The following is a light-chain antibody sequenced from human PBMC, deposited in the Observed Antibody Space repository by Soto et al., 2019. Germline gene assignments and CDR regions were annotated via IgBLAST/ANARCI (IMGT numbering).Light chain of an antibody. CDR1: SSDVGGYNA. Sequence: QSVLTQPASLSGSPGQSITISCTGTSSDVGGYNAVSWYQQHPGKAPKLMIYDVSNRPSGASDRFSGSKSGNTASLTISGPQAEDEADYYCGSYASGGAYVFGTGTKVTVL. CDR3: GSYASGGAYV. V-gene: IGLV2-14*01. J-gene: IGLJ1*01. CDR2: DVS.